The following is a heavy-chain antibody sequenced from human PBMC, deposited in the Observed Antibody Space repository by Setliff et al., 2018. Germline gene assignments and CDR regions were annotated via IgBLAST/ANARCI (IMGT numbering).Heavy chain of an antibody. CDR1: GYTFRSYG. CDR3: ATDRVEVVVAVPQARFDP. CDR2: ISAYSGDT. D-gene: IGHD2-15*01. J-gene: IGHJ5*02. V-gene: IGHV1-18*01. Sequence: GASVKVSCKTSGYTFRSYGFSWVRQAPGQGLEWMGWISAYSGDTIYAQNYQGRVTMTTDTSTSTAYMELRRLRSDDTAVYYCATDRVEVVVAVPQARFDPWGQGTLVTVSS.